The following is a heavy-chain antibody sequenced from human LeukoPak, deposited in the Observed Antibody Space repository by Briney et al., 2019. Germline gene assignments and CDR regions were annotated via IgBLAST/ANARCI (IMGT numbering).Heavy chain of an antibody. V-gene: IGHV3-7*01. Sequence: PGGSLRLSCAASGFTFSSYWMSWVRQAPGKGLEWVANIKQDGSEKYYVDSVKGRFTISRDNAKNSLYLQMNSLRAEDTAVYYCASANNFDWFAYYFDYWGQGTLVTVSS. D-gene: IGHD3-9*01. J-gene: IGHJ4*02. CDR2: IKQDGSEK. CDR3: ASANNFDWFAYYFDY. CDR1: GFTFSSYW.